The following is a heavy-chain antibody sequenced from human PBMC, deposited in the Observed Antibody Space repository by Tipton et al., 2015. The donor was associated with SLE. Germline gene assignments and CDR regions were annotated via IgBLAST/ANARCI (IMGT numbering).Heavy chain of an antibody. CDR3: ARGNYYYGSGHYFGRYAFDI. V-gene: IGHV1-18*01. D-gene: IGHD3-10*01. CDR2: NIYYSGST. Sequence: QSGPEVKKPGASVKVSCKASGYTFTSYGISWVRQAPGQGLEWMGNIYYSGSTYYNPSLESRLTISVETSENHFSQNQFSLKLKSVTAADTAVYYCARGNYYYGSGHYFGRYAFDIWGQGTMLTVSS. J-gene: IGHJ3*02. CDR1: GYTFTSYG.